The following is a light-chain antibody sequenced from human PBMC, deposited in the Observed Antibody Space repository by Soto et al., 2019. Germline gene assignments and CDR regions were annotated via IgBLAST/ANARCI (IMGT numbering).Light chain of an antibody. CDR1: SSNIGSNT. J-gene: IGLJ3*02. V-gene: IGLV1-44*01. CDR2: SNN. Sequence: QSVLTPPPSASGTPGQRVTISCSGSSSNIGSNTVNWYQQLPGTAPKLLIYSNNQRPSGVPDRFSGSKSGTSASLAISGLQSEDEADNYCAAWDDSLNGWVFGGGTKLTVL. CDR3: AAWDDSLNGWV.